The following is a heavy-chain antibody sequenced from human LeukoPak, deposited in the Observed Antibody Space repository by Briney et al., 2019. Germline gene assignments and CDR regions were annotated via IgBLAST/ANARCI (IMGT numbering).Heavy chain of an antibody. V-gene: IGHV1-2*06. J-gene: IGHJ4*02. CDR3: ARDLIDGWYQLRFDY. Sequence: ASVKVSCKASGYTFTGYYMHWVRQAPGQGLEWVGRINPNSGGTNYAQKFQGRVTMTRDTSISTAYMELSRLRSDDTAVYYCARDLIDGWYQLRFDYWGQGTLVTVSS. CDR1: GYTFTGYY. D-gene: IGHD2-2*01. CDR2: INPNSGGT.